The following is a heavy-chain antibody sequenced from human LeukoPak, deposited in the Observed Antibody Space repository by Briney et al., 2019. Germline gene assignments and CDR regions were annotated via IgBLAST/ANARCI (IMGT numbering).Heavy chain of an antibody. J-gene: IGHJ4*02. D-gene: IGHD3-22*01. CDR1: GFTFSNAW. CDR2: IKSKTHGGTT. Sequence: KTGGSLRLSCATSGFTFSNAWMNWVRQAPGKGLEWVGLIKSKTHGGTTEYAAPVKGRFTISRDDSKNTLYLQMNSLKTEDTAVYYCTTTIYCDSSGYPVDHWGQGTLVTVSS. V-gene: IGHV3-15*01. CDR3: TTTIYCDSSGYPVDH.